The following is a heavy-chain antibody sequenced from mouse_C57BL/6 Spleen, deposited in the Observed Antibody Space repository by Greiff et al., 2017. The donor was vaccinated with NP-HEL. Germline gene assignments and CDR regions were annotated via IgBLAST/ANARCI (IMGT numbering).Heavy chain of an antibody. D-gene: IGHD2-1*01. CDR2: IAPEDGET. Sequence: DVQLQESGAELVKPGASVKLSCTASGFNIKDYYMHWVKQRTEQGLEWIGRIAPEDGETKYAPKFQGKATITADTSSNTAYRQLSSLTSEDTAGYYCARKPYGNYDAMDYWGQGTSVTVSS. V-gene: IGHV14-2*01. CDR1: GFNIKDYY. J-gene: IGHJ4*01. CDR3: ARKPYGNYDAMDY.